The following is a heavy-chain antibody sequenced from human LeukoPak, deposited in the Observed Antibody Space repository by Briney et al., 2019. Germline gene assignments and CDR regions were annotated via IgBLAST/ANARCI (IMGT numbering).Heavy chain of an antibody. CDR3: ARASLGVWFGELPRHFDY. V-gene: IGHV1-2*02. D-gene: IGHD3-10*01. CDR1: GYTFTGYY. CDR2: INPNSGGT. Sequence: ASVKVSCKASGYTFTGYYMHWVRQAPGQGLEWMGWINPNSGGTNYAQKFQGRVTMTRDTSISTAYMELSRLRSEDTAVYYCARASLGVWFGELPRHFDYWGQGTLVTVSS. J-gene: IGHJ4*02.